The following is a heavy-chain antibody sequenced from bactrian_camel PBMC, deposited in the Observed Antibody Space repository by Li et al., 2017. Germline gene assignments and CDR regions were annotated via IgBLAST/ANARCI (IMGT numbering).Heavy chain of an antibody. D-gene: IGHD5*01. J-gene: IGHJ6*01. V-gene: IGHV3S53*01. CDR2: IDSDGST. Sequence: QVQLVESGGGSVQAGGSLRLSCAASGYTYSSYCMGWFRQAPGKEREGVAAIDSDGSTSYADSVKGRFTISRDDAKNTVYLQMNSLTSEDTALYYCATMRSRWVGFAFDFGYWGQGTQVTVS. CDR1: GYTYSSYC. CDR3: ATMRSRWVGFAFDFGY.